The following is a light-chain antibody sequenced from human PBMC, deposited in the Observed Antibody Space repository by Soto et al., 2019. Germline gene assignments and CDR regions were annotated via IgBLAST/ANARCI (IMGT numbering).Light chain of an antibody. V-gene: IGKV2-28*01. CDR1: QSLLHSNGYNY. CDR2: LGS. Sequence: DIVMTQSPLSLPVTPGEPASISCRSSQSLLHSNGYNYLDWYLQKPGQSPQLLIYLGSNRASGVPDRFSGSGSGTDFTLTISRVEAEDVGVYYCMQPLQTPWTFGQGTKVEIK. CDR3: MQPLQTPWT. J-gene: IGKJ1*01.